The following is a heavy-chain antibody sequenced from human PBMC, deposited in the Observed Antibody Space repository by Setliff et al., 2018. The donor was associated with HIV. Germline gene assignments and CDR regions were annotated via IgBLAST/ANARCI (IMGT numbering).Heavy chain of an antibody. Sequence: SVKVSCKASGGTFSSYAISWVRQAPGQGLEWMGWISAYNGNTNYAQKLQGRVTMTTDTSTSTAYMELRRLTFDDTAVYYCARDVEHMMDVWGQGTTVTVSS. CDR2: ISAYNGNT. J-gene: IGHJ6*02. CDR1: GGTFSSYA. CDR3: ARDVEHMMDV. V-gene: IGHV1-18*01.